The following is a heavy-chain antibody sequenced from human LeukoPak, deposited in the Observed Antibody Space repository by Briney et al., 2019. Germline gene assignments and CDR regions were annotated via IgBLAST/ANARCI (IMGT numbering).Heavy chain of an antibody. J-gene: IGHJ3*02. CDR3: AKGALTAAFDI. CDR1: GGSISSGGYS. V-gene: IGHV4-30-2*01. D-gene: IGHD1-20*01. CDR2: IYHSGST. Sequence: SETLSLTCAVSGGSISSGGYSWSWIRQPPGKGLEWIGYIYHSGSTYYNPSLKSRVTISVDRSKNQFSLKLSSVTAADTAVYYCAKGALTAAFDIWGQGTMVTVSS.